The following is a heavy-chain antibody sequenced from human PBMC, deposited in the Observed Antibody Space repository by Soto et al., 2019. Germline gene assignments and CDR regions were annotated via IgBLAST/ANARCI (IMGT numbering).Heavy chain of an antibody. V-gene: IGHV1-69*13. Sequence: SVKVSCKASGNTVPNYAIHWVRQAPGQGLEWMGGIIPIFGTANYAQKFQGRVTITADESTSTAYMELSSLRSEDTAVYYCARELEDNRFDPWGQGTLVTVSS. CDR3: ARELEDNRFDP. CDR1: GNTVPNYA. J-gene: IGHJ5*02. CDR2: IIPIFGTA.